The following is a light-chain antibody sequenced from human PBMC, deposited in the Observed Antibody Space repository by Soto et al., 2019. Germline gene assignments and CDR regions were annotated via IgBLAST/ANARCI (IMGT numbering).Light chain of an antibody. J-gene: IGKJ5*01. CDR3: QQAASFTLT. CDR2: TAS. V-gene: IGKV1-12*01. Sequence: DIQMTQSPAYVSASVGERVTITCRASEGIKNWLAWYQQKPGKAPNLLIYTASSLQSGVPSRFSGSGSGTDFTLTINSLQPEDFATYYCQQAASFTLTFGQGTRGEI. CDR1: EGIKNW.